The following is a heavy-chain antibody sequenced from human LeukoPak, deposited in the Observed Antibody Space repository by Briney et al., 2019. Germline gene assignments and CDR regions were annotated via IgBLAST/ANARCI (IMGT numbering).Heavy chain of an antibody. Sequence: GGSLRLSCAASGFTFSGYAMSWVRQAPGKGLEWVSAISGSGGSTYYADSVKGRFTISRDNSKNTLYLQMNSLRAEDTAVYYCAKIPGHYYDSSGYYYYWGQGTLVTVSS. CDR1: GFTFSGYA. V-gene: IGHV3-23*01. CDR3: AKIPGHYYDSSGYYYY. J-gene: IGHJ4*02. D-gene: IGHD3-22*01. CDR2: ISGSGGST.